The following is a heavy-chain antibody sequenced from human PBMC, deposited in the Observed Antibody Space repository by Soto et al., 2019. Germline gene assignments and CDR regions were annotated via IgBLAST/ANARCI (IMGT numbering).Heavy chain of an antibody. CDR2: ASPDGTST. V-gene: IGHV3-74*01. Sequence: GGSLRLSCAASGFTFSGFWMHWVRQGPGNGLVWVSRASPDGTSTSYADSVKGRFTISRDNARNTLYMQMNSLRADETAGYYCTRHGPGDYSLFNPWGKGT. J-gene: IGHJ5*02. CDR1: GFTFSGFW. CDR3: TRHGPGDYSLFNP. D-gene: IGHD4-17*01.